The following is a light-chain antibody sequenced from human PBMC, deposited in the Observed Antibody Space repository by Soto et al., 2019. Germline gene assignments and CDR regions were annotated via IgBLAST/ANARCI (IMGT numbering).Light chain of an antibody. CDR3: QQYVSSPLT. J-gene: IGKJ3*01. CDR2: GAS. Sequence: EIVLTQSPGTLSLSPGERATLSCRASQRVSSSYLAWYQQKPGQAPRLLIYGASSRATGIPDRFSGSGSGTDFPLTISRLEPEDFAVYYCQQYVSSPLTFGPGTKVDIK. V-gene: IGKV3-20*01. CDR1: QRVSSSY.